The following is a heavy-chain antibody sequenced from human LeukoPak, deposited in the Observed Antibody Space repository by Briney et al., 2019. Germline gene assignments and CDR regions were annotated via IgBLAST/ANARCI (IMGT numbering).Heavy chain of an antibody. V-gene: IGHV3-23*01. Sequence: GGSLRLSCAASGFTFSAYAMSWVRQAPGKGLEWVSAISASSDSTYYADSVKGRFTISRDNSKNTLYLQMNSLRAEDTAVYYCAKAGSIKFDYWGQGTLVTVSS. CDR2: ISASSDST. J-gene: IGHJ4*02. CDR3: AKAGSIKFDY. CDR1: GFTFSAYA. D-gene: IGHD1-26*01.